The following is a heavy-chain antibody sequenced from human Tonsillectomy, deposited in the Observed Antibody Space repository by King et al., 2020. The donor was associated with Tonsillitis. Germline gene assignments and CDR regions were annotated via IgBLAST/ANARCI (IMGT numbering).Heavy chain of an antibody. Sequence: QLVQSGAEVKKPGSSVKVSCKASGGTFSSYAISWVRQAPGQGLEWMGGIIPIFGTANYAQKFQGRVTITPDESTSTAYMELSSLRSEDTAVYYCARGGVIVVVPAAPVAFDIWGQGTMVTVSS. CDR3: ARGGVIVVVPAAPVAFDI. D-gene: IGHD2-2*01. V-gene: IGHV1-69*05. J-gene: IGHJ3*02. CDR1: GGTFSSYA. CDR2: IIPIFGTA.